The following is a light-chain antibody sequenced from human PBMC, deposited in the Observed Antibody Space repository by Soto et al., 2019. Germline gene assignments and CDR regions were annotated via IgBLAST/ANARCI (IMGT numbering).Light chain of an antibody. CDR3: QQYSGSPGFT. J-gene: IGKJ3*01. Sequence: EIVLTQSPGTLSLSPGERATLSCRASQSVSSSYLAWYQQKPGQAPRLLIYGASSRATGIPDRFSGSGSGTDFTLTISRLEPEDFAVYYCQQYSGSPGFTFGPGTKVHIK. V-gene: IGKV3-20*01. CDR2: GAS. CDR1: QSVSSSY.